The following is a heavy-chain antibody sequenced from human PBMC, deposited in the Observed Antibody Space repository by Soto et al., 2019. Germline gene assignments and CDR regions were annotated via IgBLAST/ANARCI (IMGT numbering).Heavy chain of an antibody. V-gene: IGHV1-2*02. J-gene: IGHJ3*02. CDR3: ARARRDGLDAFDI. CDR2: INLNSGGT. CDR1: GYTFTGYY. Sequence: QVQLVQSGAEVKKPGASVKVSCKASGYTFTGYYMHWVRQAPGQGLEWMGWINLNSGGTNYAQKFQGRVTMTRDTSISTAYMELSRLRSDDTAVYYCARARRDGLDAFDIWGQGTMVTVSS.